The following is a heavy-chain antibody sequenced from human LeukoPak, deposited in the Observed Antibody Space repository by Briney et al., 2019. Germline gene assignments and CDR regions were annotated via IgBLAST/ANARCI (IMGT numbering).Heavy chain of an antibody. V-gene: IGHV3-23*01. J-gene: IGHJ4*02. CDR1: GFTFSSYA. D-gene: IGHD4-17*01. Sequence: GGSLRLSCAASGFTFSSYAMSWVRQAPGKGLEWVSAISGSGGSTYYADSVKGRFTISRDNSKSTLYLQMNSLRAEDTAVYYCAKTSFGDFLHYFDYWGQGTLVTVSS. CDR2: ISGSGGST. CDR3: AKTSFGDFLHYFDY.